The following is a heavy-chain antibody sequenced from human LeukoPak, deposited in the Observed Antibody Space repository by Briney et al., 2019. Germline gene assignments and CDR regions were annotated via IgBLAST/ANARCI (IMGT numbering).Heavy chain of an antibody. CDR2: TRNKANSYTT. CDR3: XXXXXXXXXXYYYMDV. J-gene: IGHJ6*03. Sequence: CAXSXFTFXDHYMDWVRQAPGKGLEWVGRTRNKANSYTTEYAASVKGRFAISRDDSKNSLYLRMNSLKIEDTAECXXXXXXXXXXXXYYYMDVWGKGTTVTISS. CDR1: XFTFXDHY. V-gene: IGHV3-72*01.